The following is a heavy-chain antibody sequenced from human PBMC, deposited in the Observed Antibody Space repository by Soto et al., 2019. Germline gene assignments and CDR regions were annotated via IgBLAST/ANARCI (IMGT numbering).Heavy chain of an antibody. CDR3: ARATEKGYCSSTSCHDDY. V-gene: IGHV4-34*01. J-gene: IGHJ4*02. Sequence: QVQLQQWGAGLLKPSETLSLTCAVYGGSFSGYYWSWIRQPPGKGLEWIGEINHSGSTNYNPSLKSRVTISVDTSKNQFSLKLSSVTAADTAVYYCARATEKGYCSSTSCHDDYWGQGILVTVSS. CDR2: INHSGST. D-gene: IGHD2-2*01. CDR1: GGSFSGYY.